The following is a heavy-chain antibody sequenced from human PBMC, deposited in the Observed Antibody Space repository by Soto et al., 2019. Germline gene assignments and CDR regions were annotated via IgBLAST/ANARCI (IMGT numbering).Heavy chain of an antibody. CDR1: GYSFTSYW. J-gene: IGHJ4*02. D-gene: IGHD3-22*01. CDR2: IYPGDSDT. Sequence: PGESLKISCKGSGYSFTSYWIGWVRQMPGKGLEWMGIIYPGDSDTRYSPSFQGQVTISADKSISTAYLQWSSLKASDTAMYYFARRVPYYYDSSGYSYYFDYWGQGTLVTVSS. CDR3: ARRVPYYYDSSGYSYYFDY. V-gene: IGHV5-51*01.